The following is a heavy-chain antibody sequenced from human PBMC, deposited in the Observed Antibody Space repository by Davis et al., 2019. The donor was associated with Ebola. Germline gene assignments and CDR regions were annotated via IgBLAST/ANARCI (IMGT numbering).Heavy chain of an antibody. D-gene: IGHD6-19*01. V-gene: IGHV1-18*01. J-gene: IGHJ2*01. CDR2: ISAYNRNT. CDR1: GYTFISYG. CDR3: ARGRSGSSGCCGWYFDL. Sequence: ASVKVSCKASGYTFISYGISWVRQAPGQGLEWMGWISAYNRNTNYAQKLQGRVTMTTDTSTSTAYMELRSLRSDDTAVYYCARGRSGSSGCCGWYFDLWGRGTLVTVSS.